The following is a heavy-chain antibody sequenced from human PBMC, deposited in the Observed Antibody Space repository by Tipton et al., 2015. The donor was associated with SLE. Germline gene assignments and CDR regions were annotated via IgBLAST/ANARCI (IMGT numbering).Heavy chain of an antibody. V-gene: IGHV4-59*01. J-gene: IGHJ2*01. CDR1: GGSISSYY. D-gene: IGHD4-17*01. CDR3: ARGGATVTTYWYFDL. Sequence: LRLSCTVSGGSISSYYWSWIRQPPGKGLEWIGYIYYSGSTNYNPSLKSRVTISVDTSKNQFSLKLSSVTAADTAVYYCARGGATVTTYWYFDLWGRGTLVTVSS. CDR2: IYYSGST.